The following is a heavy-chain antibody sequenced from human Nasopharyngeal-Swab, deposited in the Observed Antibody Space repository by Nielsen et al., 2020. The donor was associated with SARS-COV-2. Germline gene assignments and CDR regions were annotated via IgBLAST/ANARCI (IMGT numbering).Heavy chain of an antibody. CDR3: ARGGSSSWYSYYYYYMDV. Sequence: ASVKVSCKASGYTFTTHAMNWVRQAPGQGLEWMGWINTNTGSPRYAQGFTGRFVFSLDTSVSTAYLQISSLKAEDTAVYYCARGGSSSWYSYYYYYMDVWGKGTTVTVSS. CDR2: INTNTGSP. J-gene: IGHJ6*03. D-gene: IGHD6-13*01. V-gene: IGHV7-4-1*02. CDR1: GYTFTTHA.